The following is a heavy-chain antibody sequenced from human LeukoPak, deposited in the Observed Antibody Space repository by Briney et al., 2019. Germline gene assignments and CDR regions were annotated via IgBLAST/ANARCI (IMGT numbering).Heavy chain of an antibody. J-gene: IGHJ4*02. V-gene: IGHV4-34*01. CDR2: INHSGST. CDR3: ARGYSSPFI. Sequence: PSETLSLTCSVSGVSISNYHWTWIRQPPGKGLEWIGEINHSGSTNYNPSLKSRVTISVDTSKNQFSLKLSSVTAADTAVYYCARGYSSPFIWGQGTLVTVSS. D-gene: IGHD6-19*01. CDR1: GVSISNYH.